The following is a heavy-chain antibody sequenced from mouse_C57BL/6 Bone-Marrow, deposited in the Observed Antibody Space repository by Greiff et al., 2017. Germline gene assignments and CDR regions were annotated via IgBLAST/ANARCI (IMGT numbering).Heavy chain of an antibody. CDR3: ARPIYYDYEGGC. CDR2: IDPSDSYT. V-gene: IGHV1-50*01. J-gene: IGHJ2*01. CDR1: GYTFTSYW. D-gene: IGHD2-4*01. Sequence: QVQLQQPGAELVKPGASVKLSCKASGYTFTSYWMQWVKQRPGQGLEWIGEIDPSDSYTNYNQKFKGKATLTVDTSSSTAYMQLSSLTSEDSAVYYCARPIYYDYEGGCWGQGTTLTVSS.